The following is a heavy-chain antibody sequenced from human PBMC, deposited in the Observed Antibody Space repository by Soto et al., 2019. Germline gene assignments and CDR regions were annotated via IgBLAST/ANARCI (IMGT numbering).Heavy chain of an antibody. CDR1: GVTFSAYA. V-gene: IGHV1-69*13. D-gene: IGHD1-26*01. CDR3: VWERRGEDAFDI. Sequence: GASVKVSCKASGVTFSAYAINWVQQAPGQGLEWMGGIIPLFGSANYAQKLQGRVTIIADESTRTAYMELSSLRSDDTAVYYCVWERRGEDAFDIWGQGTMVTVSS. J-gene: IGHJ3*02. CDR2: IIPLFGSA.